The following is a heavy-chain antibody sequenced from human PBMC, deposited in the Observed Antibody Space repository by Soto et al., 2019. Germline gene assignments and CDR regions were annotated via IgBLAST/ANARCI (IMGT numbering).Heavy chain of an antibody. CDR3: ATKARYNWNDGYFDY. J-gene: IGHJ4*02. CDR1: GGTFSSYT. CDR2: IIPILGIA. V-gene: IGHV1-69*02. Sequence: SVKVSCKASGGTFSSYTISWVRQAPGQGLEWMGRIIPILGIANYAQKFQGRVTITADKSTSTAYMELSSLRSEDTAVYYCATKARYNWNDGYFDYWGQGTLVTVSS. D-gene: IGHD1-20*01.